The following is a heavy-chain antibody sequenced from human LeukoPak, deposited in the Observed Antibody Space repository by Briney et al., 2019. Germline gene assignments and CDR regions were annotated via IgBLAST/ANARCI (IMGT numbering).Heavy chain of an antibody. D-gene: IGHD3-3*01. CDR2: IYTSGST. CDR3: ARGRITIFGVVIPHFDN. CDR1: GGFISSYN. J-gene: IGHJ4*02. V-gene: IGHV4-4*07. Sequence: SETLSLTCTVSGGFISSYNWSWLRQPAGKGLEWIGRIYTSGSTNYNPSLKSRVTISVDKSKNQFSLKLSSVIAADTAVYYCARGRITIFGVVIPHFDNWGQGTLVTVSS.